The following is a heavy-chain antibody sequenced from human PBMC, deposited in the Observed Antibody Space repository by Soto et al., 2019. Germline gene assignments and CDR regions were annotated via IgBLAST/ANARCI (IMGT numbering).Heavy chain of an antibody. V-gene: IGHV1-18*01. Sequence: QVQLVQSGAEVKKPGASVKVSCKASGYTFTSYGISWVRQAPGQGLEWMGWISAYNGNTNYAQKLQGRVTMTTDTSTRTAYMELRSLRSDDTAVYYCARDTRGSDKNYYYGMDVWGQGTTVTVSS. CDR2: ISAYNGNT. CDR1: GYTFTSYG. J-gene: IGHJ6*02. CDR3: ARDTRGSDKNYYYGMDV. D-gene: IGHD3-10*01.